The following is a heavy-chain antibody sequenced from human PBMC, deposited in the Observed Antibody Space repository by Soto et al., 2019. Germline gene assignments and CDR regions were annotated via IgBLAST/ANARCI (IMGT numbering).Heavy chain of an antibody. D-gene: IGHD6-19*01. CDR3: ARDGESSGWYRGSYYYYYGMDV. CDR2: ISSSSSYI. V-gene: IGHV3-21*01. CDR1: GFTFSSYS. Sequence: NPGGSLRLSCAASGFTFSSYSMNWVRQAPGKGLEWVSSISSSSSYIYYADSVKGRFTISRDNAKNSLYLQMNSLRAEDTAVYYCARDGESSGWYRGSYYYYYGMDVWGQGTTVTV. J-gene: IGHJ6*02.